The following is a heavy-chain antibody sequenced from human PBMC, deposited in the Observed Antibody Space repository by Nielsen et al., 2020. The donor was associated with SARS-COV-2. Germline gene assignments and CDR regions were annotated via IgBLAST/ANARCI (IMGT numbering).Heavy chain of an antibody. Sequence: GGSLRLSCAASGFTFSSYGMHRVRQAPGKGLEWVAVISYDGSNKYYADSVKGRFTISRDNSKNTLYLQMNSLRAEDTAVYYCAKGSYSSSWYYRLDGMDVWGQGTTVTVSS. J-gene: IGHJ6*02. CDR1: GFTFSSYG. CDR2: ISYDGSNK. CDR3: AKGSYSSSWYYRLDGMDV. V-gene: IGHV3-30*18. D-gene: IGHD6-13*01.